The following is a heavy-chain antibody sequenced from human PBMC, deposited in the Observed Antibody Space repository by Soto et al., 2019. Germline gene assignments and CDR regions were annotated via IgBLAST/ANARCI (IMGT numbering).Heavy chain of an antibody. CDR3: ARDFYPLAYYFDP. CDR2: VSGSNGNT. Sequence: QVQLVQSEAEVKKPGASVKVSCEASGYTFINHGISWMRQAPGQGLEWMGWVSGSNGNTKYAQKFQGRVTMTTETSTSTAHMELRNLRSDDTAVYFCARDFYPLAYYFDPWGQGTLVTVSS. J-gene: IGHJ4*02. V-gene: IGHV1-18*04. CDR1: GYTFINHG.